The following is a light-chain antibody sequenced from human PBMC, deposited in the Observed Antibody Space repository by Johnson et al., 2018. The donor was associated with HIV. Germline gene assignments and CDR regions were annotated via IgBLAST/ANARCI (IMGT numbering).Light chain of an antibody. CDR2: DNN. V-gene: IGLV1-51*01. J-gene: IGLJ1*01. CDR1: SSNIGNNY. Sequence: QSVLTQPPSVSAAPGQKVTISCSGSSSNIGNNYVSWYQQFPGTAPKLLIYDNNKRPSGIPDRFSGSKSGTSATLGITGLQTGDEADYYCGTWDSSLSASYVLGTGSKVTVL. CDR3: GTWDSSLSASYV.